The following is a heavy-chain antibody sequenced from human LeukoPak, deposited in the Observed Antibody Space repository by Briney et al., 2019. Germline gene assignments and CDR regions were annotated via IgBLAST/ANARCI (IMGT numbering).Heavy chain of an antibody. CDR3: ARANEGATNLGDY. D-gene: IGHD1-26*01. V-gene: IGHV3-74*01. Sequence: GGSLRLSCAASGFTFDDYGMSWVRQAPGKGLVWVSRINSDGSSTSYADSVKGRFTISRDNAKNTLYLQMNSLRAEDTAVYYCARANEGATNLGDYWGQGTLVTVSS. CDR1: GFTFDDYG. CDR2: INSDGSST. J-gene: IGHJ4*02.